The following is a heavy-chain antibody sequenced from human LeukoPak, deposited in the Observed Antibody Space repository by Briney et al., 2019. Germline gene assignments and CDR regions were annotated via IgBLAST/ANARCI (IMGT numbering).Heavy chain of an antibody. CDR2: TYYRSKWYN. J-gene: IGHJ5*02. CDR3: AREDVVVVAATYNWFDP. D-gene: IGHD2-15*01. V-gene: IGHV6-1*01. Sequence: SQTLSLTSAISGDSVSSNSAAWNWIRQSPSRGLEWLGKTYYRSKWYNDYAVSVKSRITINPDTSKNQFSLQLNSVTPEDTAVYYCAREDVVVVAATYNWFDPWGQGTLVTVSS. CDR1: GDSVSSNSAA.